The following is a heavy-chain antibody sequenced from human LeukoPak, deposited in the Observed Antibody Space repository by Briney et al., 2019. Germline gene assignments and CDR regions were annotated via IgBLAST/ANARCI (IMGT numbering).Heavy chain of an antibody. CDR2: IYYSGST. CDR1: GGSISSYY. Sequence: PSETLSLTCTVSGGSISSYYWSWIRQPPGKGLEWIGYIYYSGSTNYNPSLKSRVTISVDTSKNQFSLKLSSVTAADTALYYCARQKLLRYDNWGQGTLVTVSP. D-gene: IGHD4-17*01. V-gene: IGHV4-59*08. J-gene: IGHJ4*02. CDR3: ARQKLLRYDN.